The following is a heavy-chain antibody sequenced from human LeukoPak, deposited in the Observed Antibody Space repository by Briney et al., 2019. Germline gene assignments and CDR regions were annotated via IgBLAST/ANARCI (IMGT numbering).Heavy chain of an antibody. CDR1: GYTFTGYY. Sequence: GASVKVSFKASGYTFTGYYMHWVRQAPGQGLEWMGWINPNSGGTNYAQKFQGRVTMTRDTSISTAYMELSRLRSDDTAVYYCAGPTTHSYYYYYMYVWGKGGTVTVSS. J-gene: IGHJ6*03. CDR2: INPNSGGT. CDR3: AGPTTHSYYYYYMYV. D-gene: IGHD1-1*01. V-gene: IGHV1-2*02.